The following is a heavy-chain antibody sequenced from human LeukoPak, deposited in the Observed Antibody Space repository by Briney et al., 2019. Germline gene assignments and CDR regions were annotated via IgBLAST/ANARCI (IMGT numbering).Heavy chain of an antibody. CDR3: AKDRDSSGYNDY. V-gene: IGHV3-30*18. CDR2: ISYDGSNK. CDR1: GFTFSSYG. Sequence: PGRSLRLSCAASGFTFSSYGMHWVRQAPGKGLEWVAVISYDGSNKYYADSVKGRFTISRDNSKDTVYLQMNSLRAEDTAVYYCAKDRDSSGYNDYWGQGTLVTVSS. J-gene: IGHJ4*02. D-gene: IGHD3-22*01.